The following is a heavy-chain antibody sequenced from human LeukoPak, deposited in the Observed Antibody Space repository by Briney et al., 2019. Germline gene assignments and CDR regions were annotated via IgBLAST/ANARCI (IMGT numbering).Heavy chain of an antibody. Sequence: SVTVSCTASGFTFTISAVQWVRQARGQRLEWIGWIVVCSGNANYAQKFQERVTITRDMSTSTAYVELSSLRSEDTAVYYCAASPDYYDSSGYSCYFDYWGQGTLVTVSS. V-gene: IGHV1-58*01. J-gene: IGHJ4*02. D-gene: IGHD3-22*01. CDR3: AASPDYYDSSGYSCYFDY. CDR1: GFTFTISA. CDR2: IVVCSGNA.